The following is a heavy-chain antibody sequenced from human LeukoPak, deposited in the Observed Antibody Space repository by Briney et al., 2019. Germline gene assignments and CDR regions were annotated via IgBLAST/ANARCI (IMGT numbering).Heavy chain of an antibody. CDR1: GFTFSSYW. V-gene: IGHV3-7*03. D-gene: IGHD5-12*01. J-gene: IGHJ4*02. Sequence: GSLRLSCAASGFTFSSYWMSWVRQAPGKGLEWVANIKQDGSEKYYVDSVKGRFTISRDNAKNSLYLQMNSLRAEDTAVYYCARGFNGYDFYFDYWGQGTLVTVSS. CDR2: IKQDGSEK. CDR3: ARGFNGYDFYFDY.